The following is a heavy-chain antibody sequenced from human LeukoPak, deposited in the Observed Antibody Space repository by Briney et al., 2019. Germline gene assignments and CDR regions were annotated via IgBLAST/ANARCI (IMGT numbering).Heavy chain of an antibody. CDR1: GGSISSGGYY. V-gene: IGHV4-31*03. J-gene: IGHJ4*02. CDR3: ASGSGGPSDY. Sequence: SETLSLTCTVSGGSISSGGYYWSWIRQHPGKGLEWIGYIYYSGSTYYNPSLKSRVTISVDTSKNQISLKLSSVTAADTAVYYCASGSGGPSDYWGQGTLVTVSS. CDR2: IYYSGST. D-gene: IGHD2-15*01.